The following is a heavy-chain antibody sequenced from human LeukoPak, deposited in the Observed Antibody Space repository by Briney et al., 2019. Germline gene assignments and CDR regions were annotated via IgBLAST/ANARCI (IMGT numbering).Heavy chain of an antibody. J-gene: IGHJ4*02. CDR3: ARGGGVAGSGSPDDY. V-gene: IGHV4-34*01. Sequence: SETLSLTCAVYGGSFSGYYWSWIRQPPGKGLEWIGEINHSGSTNYNPSLKSRATISVDTSKNQFSLKLSSVTAADTAVYYCARGGGVAGSGSPDDYWGQGTLVTVSS. D-gene: IGHD3-10*01. CDR1: GGSFSGYY. CDR2: INHSGST.